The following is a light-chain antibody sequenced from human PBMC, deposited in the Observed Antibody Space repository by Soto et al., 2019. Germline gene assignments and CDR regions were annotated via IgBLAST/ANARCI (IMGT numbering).Light chain of an antibody. CDR1: SSNIGNHT. CDR3: ATWAGSPVV. CDR2: SDN. Sequence: QSVLTQPPSESGTPGQRVTISCSGSSSNIGNHTVNWYQVLPGTAPKLLIYSDNQRPSGVPDRFSGSKSGTSASLAISALQSGDEADYYCATWAGSPVVFGGGTKLTVL. V-gene: IGLV1-44*01. J-gene: IGLJ2*01.